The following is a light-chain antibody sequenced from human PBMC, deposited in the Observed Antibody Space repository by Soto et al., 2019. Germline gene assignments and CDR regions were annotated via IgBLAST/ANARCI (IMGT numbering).Light chain of an antibody. V-gene: IGKV3-20*01. J-gene: IGKJ1*01. CDR2: GAS. CDR1: QSVSSIY. Sequence: EIVLTQSPGTLSLSPGERATLSCRASQSVSSIYLAWYQHKPGQAPSLLIYGASSRATGIPDRFSGSGSGTDFTLTISRLEPEDFAVYYCQQYCSSSWTFGRGTTVEIK. CDR3: QQYCSSSWT.